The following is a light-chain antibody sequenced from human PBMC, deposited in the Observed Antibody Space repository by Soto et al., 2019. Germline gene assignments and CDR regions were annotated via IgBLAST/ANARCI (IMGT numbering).Light chain of an antibody. CDR2: GAS. Sequence: EIVMTQSPATLSVSPGERATLSCRASQSVSSNFAWYQQKPGQAPRLLIYGASTRATGIPVRFSGSGSGTEFTLTISSLQSEDFAVYYCQQYNNWPPTLGPGTKV. CDR1: QSVSSN. J-gene: IGKJ1*01. V-gene: IGKV3-15*01. CDR3: QQYNNWPPT.